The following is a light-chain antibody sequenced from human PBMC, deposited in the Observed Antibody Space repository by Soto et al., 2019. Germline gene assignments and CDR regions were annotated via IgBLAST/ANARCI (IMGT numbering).Light chain of an antibody. CDR3: QQYNNWPPVT. V-gene: IGKV3-15*01. J-gene: IGKJ1*01. CDR1: QSVSSSY. Sequence: VVLTQSPSTLALSPGERATLSCRASQSVSSSYLAWYQQKPGHAPRLLIHGASTRATGIPARFSGSGSGTEFTLTISSLQYEDFAVYYCQQYNNWPPVTFGQGTKVDIK. CDR2: GAS.